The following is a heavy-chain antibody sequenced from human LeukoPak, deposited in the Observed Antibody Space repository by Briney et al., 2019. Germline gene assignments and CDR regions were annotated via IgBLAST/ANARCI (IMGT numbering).Heavy chain of an antibody. Sequence: GSLRLSCAASGFTVSDNYMSWIRQPPGKGLEWIAYTSTSGSTKYNPSLQSRVTISVDTSKNQFALKLTSVTAADTAVYYCARRRGYCSSSSCYGFDPWGQGTLVTVSS. CDR1: GFTVSDNY. V-gene: IGHV4-4*08. J-gene: IGHJ5*02. CDR3: ARRRGYCSSSSCYGFDP. D-gene: IGHD2-2*01. CDR2: TSTSGST.